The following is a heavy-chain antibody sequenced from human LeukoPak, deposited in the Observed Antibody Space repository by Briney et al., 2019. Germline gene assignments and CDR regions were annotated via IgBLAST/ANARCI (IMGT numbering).Heavy chain of an antibody. Sequence: ASVKVSCKASGYTFTSYYMHWVRQAPGQGLEWMGIINPSGGSTSYAQKFQGRVTMTRDTSTSTVYMELSSLRSEDTAVYYCARDLSTHYYGSSGYPNYWGQGTLVTVSS. CDR3: ARDLSTHYYGSSGYPNY. CDR2: INPSGGST. V-gene: IGHV1-46*01. D-gene: IGHD3-22*01. CDR1: GYTFTSYY. J-gene: IGHJ4*02.